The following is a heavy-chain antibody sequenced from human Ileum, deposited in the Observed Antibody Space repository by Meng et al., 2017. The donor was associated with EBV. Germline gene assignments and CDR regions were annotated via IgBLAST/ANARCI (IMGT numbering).Heavy chain of an antibody. CDR1: VYTFTNYG. V-gene: IGHV1-18*01. CDR3: ARVEVGITSGDY. Sequence: QAQFVQSGGEVKKPGASVKVSCKASVYTFTNYGISWVRQAPGQGLEWMGWISAYNGNTNYAQTLQGRVTMTTDTSTSTAYMELGSLRSDDTAVYYCARVEVGITSGDYWGQGTLVTVSS. CDR2: ISAYNGNT. D-gene: IGHD1-26*01. J-gene: IGHJ4*02.